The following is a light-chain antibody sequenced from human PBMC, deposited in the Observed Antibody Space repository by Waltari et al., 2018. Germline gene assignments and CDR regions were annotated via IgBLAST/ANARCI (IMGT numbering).Light chain of an antibody. J-gene: IGLJ1*01. CDR2: EVN. CDR3: SSYAGSNNLV. V-gene: IGLV2-8*01. CDR1: SSDVGGYHY. Sequence: QSALTQPPSASGSRGQSVTISCTGTSSDVGGYHYVSWYQHHPGEAPKLMIFEVNKRPSGVPDRFSGSKSGNTASLTVSGLQAEDDADYYCSSYAGSNNLVFGTGTKVTVL.